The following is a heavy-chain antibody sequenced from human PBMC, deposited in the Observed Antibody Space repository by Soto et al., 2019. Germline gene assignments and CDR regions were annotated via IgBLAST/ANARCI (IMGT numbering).Heavy chain of an antibody. Sequence: ASVKVSCKASRGTFSSCAISCVRQAPGQGLEWMGGIIPIFGTANYAQKFQGRVTITADESTSTAYMELSSLRSEDTAVYYCARDPNSSGWPMIDYWGQGTLVTVSS. D-gene: IGHD6-19*01. J-gene: IGHJ4*02. CDR2: IIPIFGTA. CDR3: ARDPNSSGWPMIDY. CDR1: RGTFSSCA. V-gene: IGHV1-69*13.